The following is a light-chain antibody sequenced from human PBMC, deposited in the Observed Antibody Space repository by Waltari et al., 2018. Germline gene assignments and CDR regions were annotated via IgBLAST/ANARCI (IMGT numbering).Light chain of an antibody. CDR2: DAS. V-gene: IGKV3-11*01. CDR1: QSVSNF. CDR3: QQRSKWPLT. Sequence: EIVLTQSPPTLSLSPGERPTLPRRASQSVSNFLAWYQQKPVQAPRLLIYDASRRTTGIPARFSGTGSGTEFSLTISSLEPEDFAVYYCQQRSKWPLTFGGGTKVEIK. J-gene: IGKJ4*01.